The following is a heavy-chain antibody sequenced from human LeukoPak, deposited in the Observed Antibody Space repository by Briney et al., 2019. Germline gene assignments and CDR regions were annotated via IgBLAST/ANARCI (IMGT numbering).Heavy chain of an antibody. J-gene: IGHJ2*01. CDR3: TRETPDSSGYIHYWYFDL. V-gene: IGHV3-49*04. Sequence: GRSLRLSCTASGFTFGDYAMSWVRQAPGKGLEWVGFIRSNAYGGTTEYAASVKGRFTISRDDSKSTAYLQMNSLRTGDTAVYYCTRETPDSSGYIHYWYFDLWGRGTLVTVSS. CDR2: IRSNAYGGTT. D-gene: IGHD3-22*01. CDR1: GFTFGDYA.